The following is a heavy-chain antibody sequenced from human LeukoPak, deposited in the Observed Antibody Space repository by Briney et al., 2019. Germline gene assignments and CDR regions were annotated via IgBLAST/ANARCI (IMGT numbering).Heavy chain of an antibody. V-gene: IGHV1-69*02. D-gene: IGHD5-24*01. CDR3: ARGRGEMATIKGCAFDI. CDR1: GGPFSSYT. Sequence: ASVKVSCKASGGPFSSYTINWMRLVPGQGLEWMGRIFPIIDMANYAQKFHGRVTIIADKSTNTAYMELSSLRPEDTAVYYCARGRGEMATIKGCAFDIWGQRTMVTVSS. CDR2: IFPIIDMA. J-gene: IGHJ3*02.